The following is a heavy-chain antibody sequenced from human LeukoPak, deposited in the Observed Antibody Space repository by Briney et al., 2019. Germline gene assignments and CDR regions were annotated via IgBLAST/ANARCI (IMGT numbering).Heavy chain of an antibody. CDR3: AREVTPYY. J-gene: IGHJ4*02. CDR1: GFTFSSYS. V-gene: IGHV3-48*04. CDR2: ISSSSSTM. Sequence: GGSLRLSCAASGFTFSSYSMNWVRQAPGKGLEWVSYISSSSSTMYYAASVKGRFSISRDNAKNSLFLQMNSLRAEDTAVYYCAREVTPYYWGQGTLVTVSS. D-gene: IGHD2-15*01.